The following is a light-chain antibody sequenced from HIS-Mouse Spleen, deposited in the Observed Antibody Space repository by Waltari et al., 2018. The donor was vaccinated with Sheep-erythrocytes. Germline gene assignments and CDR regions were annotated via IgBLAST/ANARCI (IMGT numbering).Light chain of an antibody. V-gene: IGLV2-11*01. Sequence: QSALTQPASVSGSPGQPITIPCTGTSSDVWSYNSVSWYQQHPGKAPNLMIYDVSKRPSGVPDRFSGSKSGNTASLTISGLQAEDEADYYCCSYAGSYNHVFATGTKVTVL. CDR1: SSDVWSYNS. CDR2: DVS. J-gene: IGLJ1*01. CDR3: CSYAGSYNHV.